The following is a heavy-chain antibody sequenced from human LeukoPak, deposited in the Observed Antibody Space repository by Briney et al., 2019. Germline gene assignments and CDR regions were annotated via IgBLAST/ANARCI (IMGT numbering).Heavy chain of an antibody. CDR1: GYTFTSYG. CDR3: ARDQDYYGSGSSPTGGYYFDY. Sequence: GASVKVSCKASGYTFTSYGISWVRQAPGQGLEWMGWISAYNGNTNYAQKLQGRVTMTTDTSTSTAYMELRSLRSDDTAVYYCARDQDYYGSGSSPTGGYYFDYWGQGTLVTVSS. V-gene: IGHV1-18*01. CDR2: ISAYNGNT. J-gene: IGHJ4*02. D-gene: IGHD3-10*01.